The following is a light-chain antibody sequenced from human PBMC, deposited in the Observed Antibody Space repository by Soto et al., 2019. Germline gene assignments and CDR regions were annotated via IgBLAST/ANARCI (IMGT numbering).Light chain of an antibody. CDR3: QQYGSSPQYT. Sequence: EIVLTQSPGTLSLSPGERATLSCRASQSVSGSYLAWYQQKPGQAPRLLIYGASSRATGIPDRFSGSGSGTDFTLTISRLEPEDFALYYCQQYGSSPQYTFGQGTKLEIK. V-gene: IGKV3-20*01. CDR2: GAS. J-gene: IGKJ2*01. CDR1: QSVSGSY.